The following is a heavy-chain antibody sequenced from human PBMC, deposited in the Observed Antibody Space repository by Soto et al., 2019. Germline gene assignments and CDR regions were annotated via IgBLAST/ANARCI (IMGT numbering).Heavy chain of an antibody. CDR1: GVSSGNYK. CDR2: IDDGGST. CDR3: VRQGFGNLHGLVDV. Sequence: QVQLQESGPGLVNPSETLSLTCTVSGVSSGNYKWSWIRQSPGKGLEWIGYIDDGGSTSYNPSLKGRVTLSVDTSRRQFALNLRSVTAADTAVYYCVRQGFGNLHGLVDVWGQGTTVTVSS. D-gene: IGHD3-10*01. J-gene: IGHJ6*02. V-gene: IGHV4-59*08.